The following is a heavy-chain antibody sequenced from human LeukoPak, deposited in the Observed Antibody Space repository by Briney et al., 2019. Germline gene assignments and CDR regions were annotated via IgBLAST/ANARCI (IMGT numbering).Heavy chain of an antibody. CDR1: GGTFSSYA. D-gene: IGHD3-10*01. J-gene: IGHJ4*02. V-gene: IGHV1-69*13. Sequence: SVKVSCKASGGTFSSYAISWVRQTPGQGLEWMGGIIPIFGTANYAQKFQGRVTITADESTSTAYMELSSLRSEDTAVYYCASLNNLWFGESFGYFDYWGQGTLVTVSS. CDR2: IIPIFGTA. CDR3: ASLNNLWFGESFGYFDY.